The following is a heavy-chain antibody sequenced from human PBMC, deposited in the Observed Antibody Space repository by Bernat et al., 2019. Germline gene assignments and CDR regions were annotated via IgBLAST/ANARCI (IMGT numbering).Heavy chain of an antibody. CDR3: VLWPRSYYYYGMDV. D-gene: IGHD3-10*01. CDR2: IKTEVEGGTT. J-gene: IGHJ6*02. CDR1: GFTFTYAW. Sequence: EVQLVESGGGLVKPGGSLRLSCAASGFTFTYAWMSWVRQAPGKGLEWVGLIKTEVEGGTTDYPAPVKGRFTISRDDSKNTLYLQMNSLKTEDTAVYYCVLWPRSYYYYGMDVWGQGTTVTVSS. V-gene: IGHV3-15*01.